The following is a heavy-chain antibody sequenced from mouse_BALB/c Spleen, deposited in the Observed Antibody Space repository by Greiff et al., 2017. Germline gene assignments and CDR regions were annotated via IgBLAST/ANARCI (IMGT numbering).Heavy chain of an antibody. D-gene: IGHD2-10*01. J-gene: IGHJ3*01. Sequence: QVQLQQSGPGLVAPSQSLSITCTVSGFSLPSYDISWIRQPPGKGLEWLGVIWNGGGTNYNSDFMSIMSISEENSKSQVFLKMNRLQTDDKAIYYCVSERPPTVAWFAYWGQGTLVTVSA. CDR3: VSERPPTVAWFAY. V-gene: IGHV2-9-2*01. CDR1: GFSLPSYD. CDR2: IWNGGGT.